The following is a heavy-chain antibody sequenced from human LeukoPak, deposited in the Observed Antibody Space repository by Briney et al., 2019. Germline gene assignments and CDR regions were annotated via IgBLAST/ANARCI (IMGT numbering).Heavy chain of an antibody. Sequence: GGSLRLSCAASGFTFSSYAMSWVRQAPGKGLEWVSAISGSGGSTYYADSVKGRFTISRDNSKNTLYLQMNSLRAEDTAVYYCAKDLGVVRGVIMDVWGKGTTVTVSS. J-gene: IGHJ6*04. CDR3: AKDLGVVRGVIMDV. CDR2: ISGSGGST. CDR1: GFTFSSYA. D-gene: IGHD3-10*01. V-gene: IGHV3-23*01.